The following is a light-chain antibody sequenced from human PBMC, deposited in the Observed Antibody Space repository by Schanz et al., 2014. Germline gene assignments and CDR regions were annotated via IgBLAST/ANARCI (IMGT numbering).Light chain of an antibody. CDR3: QQANVFPRT. V-gene: IGKV3-20*01. J-gene: IGKJ1*01. CDR1: QSVSSSY. Sequence: EIVLTQSPGTLSVSPGERVTLSCRASQSVSSSYLAWYQQKPGQAPRLLIYGASSRATGIPDRFSGSGSGTDFTLTISSLQPEDFATYYCQQANVFPRTFGQGTKVEIK. CDR2: GAS.